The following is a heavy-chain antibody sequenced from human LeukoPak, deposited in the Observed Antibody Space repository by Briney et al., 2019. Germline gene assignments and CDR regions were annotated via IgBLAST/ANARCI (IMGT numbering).Heavy chain of an antibody. Sequence: GGSLRLSCAASGFTISSYWMQWVRQAPGKGLVWVSHINGDGTSTTYADSVKGRFTISRDNAKNTLYLQMNSLTAEDTAVYYCARDPYSSVSLWGQGTLVTVSS. V-gene: IGHV3-74*01. CDR2: INGDGTST. D-gene: IGHD6-19*01. CDR3: ARDPYSSVSL. J-gene: IGHJ4*02. CDR1: GFTISSYW.